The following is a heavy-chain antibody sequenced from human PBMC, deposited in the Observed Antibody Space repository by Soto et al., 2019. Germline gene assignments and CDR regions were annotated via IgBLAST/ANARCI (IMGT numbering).Heavy chain of an antibody. J-gene: IGHJ3*02. Sequence: GGSLRLSCAASGFTFSSYAMSWVRQAPGKGLEWVSAISGSGGSTYYADSVKGRFTISRDNSKNTLYLQMNSLRAEDTAVYYCARGEIGGVIVPDDFDIWGQGTMVTVSS. D-gene: IGHD3-16*02. CDR3: ARGEIGGVIVPDDFDI. CDR1: GFTFSSYA. V-gene: IGHV3-23*01. CDR2: ISGSGGST.